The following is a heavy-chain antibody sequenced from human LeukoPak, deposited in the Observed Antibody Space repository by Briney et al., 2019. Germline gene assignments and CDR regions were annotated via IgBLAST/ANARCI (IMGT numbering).Heavy chain of an antibody. V-gene: IGHV3-66*01. CDR2: IYSGGST. D-gene: IGHD3-10*01. CDR1: EFSVGSNY. CDR3: AKGYYGSGTYGWFDP. Sequence: GGSLRLSCAASEFSVGSNYMTWVRQAPGKGLEWVSLIYSGGSTYYADSVKGRFTISRDNSKKKLYLQMNSLRAEDTAVYYCAKGYYGSGTYGWFDPWGQGTLVTVSS. J-gene: IGHJ5*02.